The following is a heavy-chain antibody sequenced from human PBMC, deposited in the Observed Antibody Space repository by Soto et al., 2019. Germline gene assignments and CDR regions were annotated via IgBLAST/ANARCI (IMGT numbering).Heavy chain of an antibody. V-gene: IGHV4-59*12. D-gene: IGHD2-8*02. CDR1: RGSISGYY. CDR2: IYYSGNT. J-gene: IGHJ4*02. Sequence: SETLSLTCTVSRGSISGYYWSWIRQPPGKGLEWIGYIYYSGNTNYNPSLKSRVTISVDTSKNQFSLKLSSVTAADTAVYYCARDKITGLFDYWGQGTLVTVSS. CDR3: ARDKITGLFDY.